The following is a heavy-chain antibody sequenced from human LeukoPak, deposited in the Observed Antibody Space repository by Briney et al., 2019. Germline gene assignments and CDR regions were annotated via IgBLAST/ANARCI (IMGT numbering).Heavy chain of an antibody. CDR3: ATVRYCSSTSCSNHYYYYMDV. Sequence: ASVKVSCKVSGYTLTELSMHWVRQAPGKGLEWMGGFDPEDGETIYAQKFQGRVTMNEDTSTDTAYMELSSLRSEDTAVYYCATVRYCSSTSCSNHYYYYMDVWGKGTTVTVSS. CDR2: FDPEDGET. CDR1: GYTLTELS. V-gene: IGHV1-24*01. J-gene: IGHJ6*03. D-gene: IGHD2-2*01.